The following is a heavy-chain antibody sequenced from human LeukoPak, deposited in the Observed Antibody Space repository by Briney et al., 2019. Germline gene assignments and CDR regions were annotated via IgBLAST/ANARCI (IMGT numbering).Heavy chain of an antibody. CDR3: ARGRGVFQSGYYGY. D-gene: IGHD3-3*01. CDR1: GGSFSGYY. Sequence: KTSETLSLTCDVYGGSFSGYYWSWIRQPPGKGLEWIGEINHSGSTNYNPSLKSRVTISVDTSKNQFSLKLSSVTAPDTAVYYCARGRGVFQSGYYGYWGQGTLVTVSS. CDR2: INHSGST. V-gene: IGHV4-34*01. J-gene: IGHJ4*02.